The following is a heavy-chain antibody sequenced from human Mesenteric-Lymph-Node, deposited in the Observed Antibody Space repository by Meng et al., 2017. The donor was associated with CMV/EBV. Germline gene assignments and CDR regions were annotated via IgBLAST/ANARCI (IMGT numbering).Heavy chain of an antibody. CDR3: ATADRGYYCATTSCPLQH. V-gene: IGHV3-66*02. Sequence: GGSLRLSCAASGFTVSSNYMSWVRQAPGKGLEWVSIIYSGGSTYYADSVKGRFTISRDNSKNTLCLQMNSLTAEDTALYYCATADRGYYCATTSCPLQHWGQGTLVTVSS. CDR1: GFTVSSNY. CDR2: IYSGGST. D-gene: IGHD1-26*01. J-gene: IGHJ1*01.